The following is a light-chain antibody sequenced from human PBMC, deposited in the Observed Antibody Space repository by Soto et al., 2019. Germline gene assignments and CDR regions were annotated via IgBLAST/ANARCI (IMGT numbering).Light chain of an antibody. V-gene: IGKV2-28*01. CDR3: MQTVQTPST. CDR1: LAVLISNGYNY. Sequence: DIAMTQSLLSLTVTPGAPASVSXRSSLAVLISNGYNYFNWXLQRPGXSPNXXXAWXSNVAPGGPDRLSGSGSVTDFTLRISRVEADYVGVYYCMQTVQTPSTFGQGTRLEIK. CDR2: WXS. J-gene: IGKJ5*01.